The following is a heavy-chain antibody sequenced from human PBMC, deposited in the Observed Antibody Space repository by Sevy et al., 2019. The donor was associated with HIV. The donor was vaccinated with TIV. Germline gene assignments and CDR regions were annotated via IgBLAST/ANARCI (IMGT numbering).Heavy chain of an antibody. D-gene: IGHD3-16*02. CDR2: IKSKTDGGTI. J-gene: IGHJ3*02. Sequence: GGSLRLSCAASGFSFSNAWMSWVRQAPGKGLEWVGRIKSKTDGGTIDYAAPVKGRLTISKDDSKNTLYLQMNSLKTEDTGVYYCTTRGYHGGFDIWGQGTMVTVSS. V-gene: IGHV3-15*01. CDR1: GFSFSNAW. CDR3: TTRGYHGGFDI.